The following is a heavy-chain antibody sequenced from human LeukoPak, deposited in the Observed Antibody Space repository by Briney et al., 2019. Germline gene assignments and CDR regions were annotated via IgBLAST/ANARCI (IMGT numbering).Heavy chain of an antibody. D-gene: IGHD5-24*01. CDR3: ARGGEMATQLFFYLDY. CDR1: GFTFCDYW. CDR2: IKEEGVEG. V-gene: IGHV3-7*01. J-gene: IGHJ4*02. Sequence: GGSLRLSCAASGFTFCDYWMSWVRQAPGKGLEWVANIKEEGVEGVYVGSVKGRFTISRDNAKNSLYLQMNSLRAEDTAVYYCARGGEMATQLFFYLDYWGQGTLVTVSS.